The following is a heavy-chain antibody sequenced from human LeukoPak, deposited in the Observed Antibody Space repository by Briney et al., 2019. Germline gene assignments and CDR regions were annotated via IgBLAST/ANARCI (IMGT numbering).Heavy chain of an antibody. CDR2: ISSSGIT. Sequence: GGSLRLSCAASGFTVSSNYMSWVRQAPGKGLEWVSVISSSGITYSADSVKGRFTISRDNSKNMVCLQMNSLRAEDTAVYYCASSRPFGPYYYYYGMDVWGQGTTVTVSS. CDR3: ASSRPFGPYYYYYGMDV. D-gene: IGHD3-10*01. V-gene: IGHV3-53*01. CDR1: GFTVSSNY. J-gene: IGHJ6*02.